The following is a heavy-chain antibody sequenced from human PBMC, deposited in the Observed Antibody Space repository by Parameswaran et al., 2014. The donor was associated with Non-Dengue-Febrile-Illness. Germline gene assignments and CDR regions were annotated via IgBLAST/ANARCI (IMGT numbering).Heavy chain of an antibody. CDR3: SQTPSYYYYYGMDV. J-gene: IGHJ6*02. Sequence: WVRQAPGQGLEWMGGVIPIFGTANYAQKFQGRVTITADESTSTAYMELSSLRSEDTAVYYCSQTPSYYYYYGMDVWGQGTTVTVSS. CDR2: VIPIFGTA. V-gene: IGHV1-69*01.